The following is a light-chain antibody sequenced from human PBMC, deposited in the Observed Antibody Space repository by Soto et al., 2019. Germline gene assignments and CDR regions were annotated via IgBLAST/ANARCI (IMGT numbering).Light chain of an antibody. CDR2: EGN. J-gene: IGLJ1*01. CDR1: SNDVGSYDL. Sequence: QSALTQPASVSGSPGQSITISCTGTSNDVGSYDLVSWYQQHPGKAPKLIIFEGNKRPSWVSNRFSGSKSGNTASLTIAGLQTEDEADYYCCSYADVTPYVFGNGTKLTV. CDR3: CSYADVTPYV. V-gene: IGLV2-23*01.